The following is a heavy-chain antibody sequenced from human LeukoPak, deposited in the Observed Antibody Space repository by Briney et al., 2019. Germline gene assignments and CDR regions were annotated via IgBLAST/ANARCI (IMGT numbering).Heavy chain of an antibody. CDR2: IRGSGITT. V-gene: IGHV3-23*01. Sequence: RPGGSLRLSRAASGFTFSSYAMSWVRQAPGKGLEWVSTIRGSGITTFYADSVKGRFTISRGNSKNTLYLQMNSLRAEDTAVYYCAKAVSAYLHAFDIWGQGTMVTVSS. D-gene: IGHD3-3*01. J-gene: IGHJ3*02. CDR3: AKAVSAYLHAFDI. CDR1: GFTFSSYA.